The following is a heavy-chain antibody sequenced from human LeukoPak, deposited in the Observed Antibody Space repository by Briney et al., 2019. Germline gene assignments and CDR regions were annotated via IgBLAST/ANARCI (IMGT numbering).Heavy chain of an antibody. CDR3: ARGAGGYDYDY. J-gene: IGHJ4*02. CDR2: INPSGGST. Sequence: ASVKVSCKASGYTFTSNYMHWVRQAPGQGLEWMGVINPSGGSTSYAQKFQGRVTLTRDTSISTAYMELSRLRSDDTAVYYCARGAGGYDYDYWGQGTLVTVSS. V-gene: IGHV1-46*01. CDR1: GYTFTSNY. D-gene: IGHD5-12*01.